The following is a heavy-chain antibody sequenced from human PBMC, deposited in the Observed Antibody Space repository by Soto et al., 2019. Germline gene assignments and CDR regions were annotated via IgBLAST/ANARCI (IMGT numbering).Heavy chain of an antibody. J-gene: IGHJ4*02. V-gene: IGHV4-39*01. D-gene: IGHD3-22*01. CDR1: GGSISSSSYY. CDR3: ARRRYYYDSSGYCLHGTFDY. CDR2: IYYSGST. Sequence: TLSLTCTVSGGSISSSSYYWGWIRQPPGKGLEWIGSIYYSGSTYYNPSLKSRVTISVDTSKNQFSLKLSSVTAADTAVYFCARRRYYYDSSGYCLHGTFDYWGQGTLVTVSS.